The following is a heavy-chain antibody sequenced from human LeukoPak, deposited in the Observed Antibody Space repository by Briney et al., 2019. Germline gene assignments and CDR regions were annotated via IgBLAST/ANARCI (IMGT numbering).Heavy chain of an antibody. CDR3: ARQGPLTTAVTTRTNPFDY. Sequence: SETLSLTCTVSGGSISSSNFYWGWIRQPPGKGLEWIGTISYSGSTFYSPSLKSRITISVDTSKNQFSLKLNSVTAADTAVYYCARQGPLTTAVTTRTNPFDYWGQGTLVTVSS. V-gene: IGHV4-39*01. J-gene: IGHJ4*02. CDR2: ISYSGST. CDR1: GGSISSSNFY. D-gene: IGHD4-11*01.